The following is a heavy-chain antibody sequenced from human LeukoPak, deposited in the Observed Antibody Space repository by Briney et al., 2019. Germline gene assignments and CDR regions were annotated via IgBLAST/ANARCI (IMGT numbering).Heavy chain of an antibody. D-gene: IGHD3-10*01. V-gene: IGHV4-31*01. Sequence: SETLSLTCTVSGGSISSGGYYLTWLRQHPGKALEWIGYIYYSGSTYYNPSLKSQVTMLVDTSKNQFSLKLSSVTAADTAVYFCAVYLWFGELALSDFWGQGTLVTVSS. CDR3: AVYLWFGELALSDF. CDR1: GGSISSGGYY. J-gene: IGHJ4*02. CDR2: IYYSGST.